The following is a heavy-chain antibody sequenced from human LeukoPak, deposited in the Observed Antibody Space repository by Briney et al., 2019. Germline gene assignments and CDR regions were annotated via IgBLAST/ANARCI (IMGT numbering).Heavy chain of an antibody. D-gene: IGHD6-19*01. Sequence: GGSLRLSCAASGFTFSSYSMNWVRQAPGKGLEWVSYIRCSTSTIYYADSVKGRFTISRDNAKNSLYLQMNSLRAEDTAVYYCARGFGQWQLNWGYYFDYWGQGTLVTVSS. CDR1: GFTFSSYS. J-gene: IGHJ4*02. V-gene: IGHV3-48*01. CDR2: IRCSTSTI. CDR3: ARGFGQWQLNWGYYFDY.